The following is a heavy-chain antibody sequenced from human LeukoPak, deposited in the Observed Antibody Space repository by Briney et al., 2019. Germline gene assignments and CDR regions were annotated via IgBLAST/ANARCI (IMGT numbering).Heavy chain of an antibody. J-gene: IGHJ4*02. CDR3: ARDLVRGVSYYFDY. CDR1: GYTFTIYY. V-gene: IGHV1-2*02. CDR2: INPNSGGT. D-gene: IGHD3-10*01. Sequence: GASVKVSCKASGYTFTIYYMHWVRQAPGQGLEWMGWINPNSGGTNYAQKFQGRVTMTRDTSINTAYMELSRLRSDDTAVYYCARDLVRGVSYYFDYWGQGTLVTVSS.